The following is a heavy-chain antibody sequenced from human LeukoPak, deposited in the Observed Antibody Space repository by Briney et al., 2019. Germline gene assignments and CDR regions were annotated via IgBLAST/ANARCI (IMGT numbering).Heavy chain of an antibody. CDR1: GGSISSSNW. V-gene: IGHV4-4*02. D-gene: IGHD4-17*01. Sequence: SETLSLTCAVSGGSISSSNWWNWVRQPPGKGLEWIGEIYHSGNTNYNPSLKSRVTISVDKSKNQFSLKLSSVTAADTAVYYCARDSRGYGDYYFDYWGQGTLVTVSS. CDR3: ARDSRGYGDYYFDY. CDR2: IYHSGNT. J-gene: IGHJ4*02.